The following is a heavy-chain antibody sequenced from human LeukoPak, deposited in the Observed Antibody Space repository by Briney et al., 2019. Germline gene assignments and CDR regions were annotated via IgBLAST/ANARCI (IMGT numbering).Heavy chain of an antibody. J-gene: IGHJ6*02. CDR2: ISSSSSYT. CDR3: ARLRSHYHGMDV. CDR1: GFTFSDYY. V-gene: IGHV3-11*06. D-gene: IGHD1-26*01. Sequence: PGGSLRLSCAASGFTFSDYYMSWIRQAPGKGLEWLSYISSSSSYTNYADSVKGRFTISRDNAEKSVNLQMNSLRAEDTAVYYCARLRSHYHGMDVWGQGTTVTVSS.